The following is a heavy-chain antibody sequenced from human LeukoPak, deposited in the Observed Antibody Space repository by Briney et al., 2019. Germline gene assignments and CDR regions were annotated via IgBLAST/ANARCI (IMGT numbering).Heavy chain of an antibody. J-gene: IGHJ4*02. D-gene: IGHD3-10*01. CDR3: ARERGRGVISPYFDQ. CDR1: GFTVRSNY. V-gene: IGHV3-66*01. CDR2: IYSGGDT. Sequence: GGSLRLSCAASGFTVRSNYMSWVRQAPGRGLEWVSVIYSGGDTRYADSAKGRFTISRDNSKNTLYLQMNSLRAEDTALYYCARERGRGVISPYFDQWGQGTLVTVSS.